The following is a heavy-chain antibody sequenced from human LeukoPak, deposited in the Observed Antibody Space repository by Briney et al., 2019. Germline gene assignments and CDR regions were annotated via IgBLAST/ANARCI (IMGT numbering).Heavy chain of an antibody. CDR2: IYYSAST. CDR1: GGSISSSSYY. D-gene: IGHD7-27*01. J-gene: IGHJ4*02. Sequence: SETLSLTCTVSGGSISSSSYYWGWIRQPPGKGLEWIGSIYYSASTYYNPSLKSRVTISVDTSKNQFSLKLSSVTAADTAVYYCASRKLGNDYWGQGTLVTVSS. CDR3: ASRKLGNDY. V-gene: IGHV4-39*07.